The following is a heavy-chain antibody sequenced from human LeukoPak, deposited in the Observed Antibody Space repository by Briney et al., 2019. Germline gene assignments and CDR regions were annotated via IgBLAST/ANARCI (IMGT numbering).Heavy chain of an antibody. CDR3: ARGPGRYCSGGSCYPPDY. CDR2: INHSGST. J-gene: IGHJ4*02. V-gene: IGHV4-34*01. CDR1: GGSFSGYY. D-gene: IGHD2-15*01. Sequence: PSETLSLTCAVYGGSFSGYYWSWIRRPPGKGLEWIGEINHSGSTNYNPSLKSRVTISVDTSKNQFSLKLSSVTAADTAVYYCARGPGRYCSGGSCYPPDYWGQGTLVTVSS.